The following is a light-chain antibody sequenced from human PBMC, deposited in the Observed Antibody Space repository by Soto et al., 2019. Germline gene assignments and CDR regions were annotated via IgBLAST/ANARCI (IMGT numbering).Light chain of an antibody. CDR1: QSVSSN. Sequence: EIVMTQSPATLSVSPGERATLSCRASQSVSSNLAWYQQKPGQAPRLLIYGASTRATGIPARFSGSGSGTEFTLTISRLQSEDFAVYYCQRYNNWWTFGQGTKVEI. J-gene: IGKJ1*01. V-gene: IGKV3-15*01. CDR2: GAS. CDR3: QRYNNWWT.